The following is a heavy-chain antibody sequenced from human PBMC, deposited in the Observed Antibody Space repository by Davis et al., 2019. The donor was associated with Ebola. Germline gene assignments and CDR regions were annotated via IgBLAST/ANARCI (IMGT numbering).Heavy chain of an antibody. J-gene: IGHJ4*02. CDR2: MNPNSGNT. V-gene: IGHV1-8*01. D-gene: IGHD1-26*01. Sequence: ASVKVSCKASGYTFTSYDINWVRQATGQGLEWMGWMNPNSGNTGYAQKLQGRVTMTTDTSTSTAYMELRSLRSDDTAVYYCARDNLVGATDYWGQGTLVTVSS. CDR3: ARDNLVGATDY. CDR1: GYTFTSYD.